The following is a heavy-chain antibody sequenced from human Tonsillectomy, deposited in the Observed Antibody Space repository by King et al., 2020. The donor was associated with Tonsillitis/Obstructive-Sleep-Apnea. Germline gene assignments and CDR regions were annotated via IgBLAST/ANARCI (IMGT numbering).Heavy chain of an antibody. D-gene: IGHD3-3*01. CDR3: AKGGNFWSGYYYYSHMDV. CDR2: ISDSGGIT. J-gene: IGHJ6*03. Sequence: VQLVESGGGLVQPGGSLRLSCSASGFTFSSCAMTWVRQAPGKGPEWVSAISDSGGITYYADSVKGRFTISRDNSKNTLYLQMNSLRAEDTAVYYCAKGGNFWSGYYYYSHMDVWGKGTTVTVSS. V-gene: IGHV3-23*04. CDR1: GFTFSSCA.